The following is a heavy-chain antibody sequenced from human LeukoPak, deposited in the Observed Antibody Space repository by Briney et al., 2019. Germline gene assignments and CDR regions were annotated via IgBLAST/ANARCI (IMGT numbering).Heavy chain of an antibody. J-gene: IGHJ4*02. CDR3: ARRLLTGYYEF. D-gene: IGHD3-9*01. CDR2: FYSGDTT. CDR1: GFTFSDYY. V-gene: IGHV3-66*01. Sequence: GGSLRLSCAASGFTFSDYYMSWVRQAPGKGLEWVSVFYSGDTTYYANSVKGRFTISRDNSKNMLYLQMNSLRAEDTAVYYCARRLLTGYYEFWGQGTLVTVSS.